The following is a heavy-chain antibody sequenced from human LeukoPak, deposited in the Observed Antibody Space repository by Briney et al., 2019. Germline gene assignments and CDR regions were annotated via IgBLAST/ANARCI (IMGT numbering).Heavy chain of an antibody. CDR1: GFTFSRYA. J-gene: IGHJ4*02. CDR2: ISGSGGST. D-gene: IGHD2-2*01. CDR3: AKETCSSTSCSTDY. Sequence: PAGGSLRLSCAASGFTFSRYAMTWVRQAPGKGLEWVSAISGSGGSTYYADSVKGRFTISRDNSKNTLYLQMNSLRAEDTAVYYCAKETCSSTSCSTDYWGQGTLVTVSS. V-gene: IGHV3-23*01.